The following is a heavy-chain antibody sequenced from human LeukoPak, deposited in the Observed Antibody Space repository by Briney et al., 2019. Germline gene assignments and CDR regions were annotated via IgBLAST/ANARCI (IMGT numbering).Heavy chain of an antibody. J-gene: IGHJ3*02. D-gene: IGHD6-6*01. Sequence: GGSLRLSCAASAFTFSNHAMSWVRQTPGKGLEWVSGISAGGGTILYADSVKGRFTISRDNAKNTLYLQMNSLRAEDTAVYYCAREAPAARAFDIWGQGTMVTVSS. V-gene: IGHV3-23*01. CDR1: AFTFSNHA. CDR2: ISAGGGTI. CDR3: AREAPAARAFDI.